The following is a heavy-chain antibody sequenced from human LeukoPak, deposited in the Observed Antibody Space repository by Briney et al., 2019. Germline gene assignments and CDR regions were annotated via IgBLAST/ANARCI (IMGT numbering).Heavy chain of an antibody. CDR2: ISYDGSNK. CDR3: AKGFSYYYDSGYDPDSY. Sequence: PGRSLRLSCAASGFTFSSYGMHWVRQAPGKGLEWVAVISYDGSNKYYADSVKGRFTISRDNSKNTLYLQVNSLRAEDTAVYYCAKGFSYYYDSGYDPDSYWGQGTLVTVSS. J-gene: IGHJ4*02. CDR1: GFTFSSYG. D-gene: IGHD3-22*01. V-gene: IGHV3-30*18.